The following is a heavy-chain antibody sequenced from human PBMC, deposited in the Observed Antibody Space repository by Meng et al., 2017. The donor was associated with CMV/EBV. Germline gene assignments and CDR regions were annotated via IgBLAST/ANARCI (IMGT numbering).Heavy chain of an antibody. CDR1: GYTFTGYY. J-gene: IGHJ6*02. CDR2: INPNSGGT. Sequence: ASVKVSCKASGYTFTGYYMHWVRQAPGQGLEWMGCINPNSGGTNYAQKFQGRVTMTSDTSISTAYMELSRLRSDDTAVYYCAGGWFGELSNRAYYYYGMDVWGQGTTVTVSS. D-gene: IGHD3-10*01. CDR3: AGGWFGELSNRAYYYYGMDV. V-gene: IGHV1-2*02.